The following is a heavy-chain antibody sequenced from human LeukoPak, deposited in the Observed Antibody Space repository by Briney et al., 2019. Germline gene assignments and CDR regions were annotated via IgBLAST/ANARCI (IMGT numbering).Heavy chain of an antibody. CDR3: ARRYEEFLFAYFDY. CDR2: INPNSGGT. J-gene: IGHJ4*02. V-gene: IGHV1-2*04. CDR1: GYTFTGYY. Sequence: ASVKVSCKASGYTFTGYYMHWVRQAPGQGLEWMGWINPNSGGTNYAQKFQGWVTMTRDTSISTAYMELSRLSSDDTAVYYCARRYEEFLFAYFDYWGQGTLVTVSS. D-gene: IGHD5-12*01.